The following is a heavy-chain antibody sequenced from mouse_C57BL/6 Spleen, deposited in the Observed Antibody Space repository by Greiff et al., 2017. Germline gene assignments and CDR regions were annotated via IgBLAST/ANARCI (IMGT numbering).Heavy chain of an antibody. CDR1: GFSLTSYG. CDR3: ARNGDGYYVRDAMDY. J-gene: IGHJ4*01. D-gene: IGHD2-3*01. Sequence: QVHVKQSGPGLVQPSQSLSITCTVSGFSLTSYGVHWVRQSPGKGLEWLGVIWSGGSTDYNAAFISRLSISKDNSKSQVFFKMNSLQADDTAIYYCARNGDGYYVRDAMDYWGQGTSVTVSS. CDR2: IWSGGST. V-gene: IGHV2-2*01.